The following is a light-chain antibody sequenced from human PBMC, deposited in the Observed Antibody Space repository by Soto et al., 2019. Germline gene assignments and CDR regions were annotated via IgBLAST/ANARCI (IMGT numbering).Light chain of an antibody. Sequence: EIVLTQSPGTLSLSPGERAALSCRASQSVSSSFLAWYQQKPGQAPRLLIYGASSRATGVPDRFSGSGSGTGFTLTISRLEPEDFAVYYCQQYCSSPLTFGQGTKVEI. CDR1: QSVSSSF. CDR2: GAS. CDR3: QQYCSSPLT. J-gene: IGKJ1*01. V-gene: IGKV3-20*01.